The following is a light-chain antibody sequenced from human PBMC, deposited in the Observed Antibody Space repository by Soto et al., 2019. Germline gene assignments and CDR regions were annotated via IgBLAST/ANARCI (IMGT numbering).Light chain of an antibody. J-gene: IGLJ2*01. CDR1: SSNIGSNT. Sequence: QAVVTQPPSASGTPGQRVTISCSGSSSNIGSNTVNWYQQLPGTAPKLLIYSNNQRPSGVPDRFSCSKSGTSASLAISGLQSEDEADYYCAAWDDSRPGVFGGGTKLTVL. CDR2: SNN. V-gene: IGLV1-44*01. CDR3: AAWDDSRPGV.